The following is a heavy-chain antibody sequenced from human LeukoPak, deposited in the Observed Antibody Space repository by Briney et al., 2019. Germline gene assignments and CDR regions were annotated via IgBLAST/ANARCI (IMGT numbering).Heavy chain of an antibody. CDR3: AELGITMIGGV. V-gene: IGHV3-21*01. CDR2: ISSLSNYI. J-gene: IGHJ6*04. D-gene: IGHD3-10*02. Sequence: PGGSLRLSCAASGFTVSSNYMNWVRQAPGKGLEWVSSISSLSNYIYYEDSVKGRFTISRDYAKNSLYLQMNSLRAEDTAVYYCAELGITMIGGVWGKGTTVTISS. CDR1: GFTVSSNY.